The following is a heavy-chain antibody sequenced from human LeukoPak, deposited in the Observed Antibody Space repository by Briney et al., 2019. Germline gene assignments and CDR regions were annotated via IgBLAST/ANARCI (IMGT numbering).Heavy chain of an antibody. Sequence: PGGSLRLSCAASGFTFSSYSMSWVRQAPGRGLEWVSSFSGSGGSTYYADSVKGRFTISRDNSKNTLYLQMNSLRAEDTAVYYCAKDLGPSYDILTGYQAQRDYFDYWGQGTLVTVSS. CDR1: GFTFSSYS. CDR3: AKDLGPSYDILTGYQAQRDYFDY. CDR2: FSGSGGST. V-gene: IGHV3-23*01. D-gene: IGHD3-9*01. J-gene: IGHJ4*02.